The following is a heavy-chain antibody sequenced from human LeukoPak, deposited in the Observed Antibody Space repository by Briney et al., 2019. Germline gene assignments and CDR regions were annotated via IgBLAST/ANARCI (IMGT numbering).Heavy chain of an antibody. D-gene: IGHD3-10*01. CDR3: ARAGKRITMVRGVVYWFDP. CDR1: GYTFTSYD. J-gene: IGHJ5*02. V-gene: IGHV1-8*01. CDR2: MNPNSGNT. Sequence: ASVKVSCKASGYTFTSYDINWVRQATGQGLEWMGWMNPNSGNTGYAQKSQGRATMTRNTSISTAYMELSSLRSEDTAVYYCARAGKRITMVRGVVYWFDPWGQGTLVTVSS.